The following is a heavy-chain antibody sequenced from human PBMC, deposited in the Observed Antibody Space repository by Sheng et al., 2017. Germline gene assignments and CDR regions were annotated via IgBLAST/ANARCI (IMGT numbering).Heavy chain of an antibody. CDR1: GYRFTTYW. CDR3: ARHGNTFDI. CDR2: IYPGDSDI. Sequence: EVQLVQSGAEVKKPGESLKIPCRGSGYRFTTYWIGWVRQVPGKGLEWMGIIYPGDSDIRYSPSFQGQVTISADKAISTAYLQWSSLKASDTAMYYCARHGNTFDIWGQGTMVTVSS. V-gene: IGHV5-51*01. J-gene: IGHJ3*02. D-gene: IGHD1-1*01.